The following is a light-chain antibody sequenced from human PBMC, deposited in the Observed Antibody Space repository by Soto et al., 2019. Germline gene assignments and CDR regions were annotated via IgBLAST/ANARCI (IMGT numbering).Light chain of an antibody. Sequence: EAVLSLSPGALATPPGKGAPLSGRASQSVIGGTLAWYQHKPGQAPRLLIYGASNRATGIPDRFSGSGSGTEFTLTINRLEPEDFAVYYCQQYGSSPITFGEGTKVDIK. CDR1: QSVIGGT. CDR3: QQYGSSPIT. CDR2: GAS. J-gene: IGKJ4*02. V-gene: IGKV3-20*01.